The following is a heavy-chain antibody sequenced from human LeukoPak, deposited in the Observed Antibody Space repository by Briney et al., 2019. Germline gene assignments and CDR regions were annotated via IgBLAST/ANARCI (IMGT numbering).Heavy chain of an antibody. CDR2: INPNSGGT. CDR3: ARGGMLVVPAAMPGY. V-gene: IGHV1-2*02. CDR1: GYTFTSYA. D-gene: IGHD2-2*01. J-gene: IGHJ4*02. Sequence: GASVKVSCKASGYTFTSYAMNWVRQAPGQGLEWMGWINPNSGGTNYAQKFQGRVTMTRDTSISTAYMELSRLRSDDTAVYYCARGGMLVVPAAMPGYWGQGTLVTVSS.